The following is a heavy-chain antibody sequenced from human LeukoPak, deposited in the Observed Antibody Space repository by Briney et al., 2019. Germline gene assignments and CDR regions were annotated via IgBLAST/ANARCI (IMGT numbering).Heavy chain of an antibody. V-gene: IGHV4-39*07. CDR3: ASTPVFWEMVRGVIAY. CDR1: GGSISSSSYY. J-gene: IGHJ4*02. D-gene: IGHD3-10*01. CDR2: IYYSGST. Sequence: PSETLSLTCTVSGGSISSSSYYWGWIRQPPGKGLEWIGSIYYSGSTYYNPSLKSRVTISVDTSKNQFSLKLSSVTAADTAVYYCASTPVFWEMVRGVIAYWGQGTLVTVSS.